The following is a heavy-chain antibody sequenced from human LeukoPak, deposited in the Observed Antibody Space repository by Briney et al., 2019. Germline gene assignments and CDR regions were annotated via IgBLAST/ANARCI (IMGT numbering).Heavy chain of an antibody. J-gene: IGHJ6*02. CDR3: ARDRLAAAGPEGYYYYGMDV. CDR2: IYTSGST. D-gene: IGHD6-13*01. CDR1: GGSISSSSYY. V-gene: IGHV4-39*07. Sequence: SETLSLTCTVSGGSISSSSYYWGWIRQPPGKGLEWIGRIYTSGSTNYNPSLKSRVTISVDTSKNQFSLKLSSVTAADTAVYYCARDRLAAAGPEGYYYYGMDVWGQGTTVTVSS.